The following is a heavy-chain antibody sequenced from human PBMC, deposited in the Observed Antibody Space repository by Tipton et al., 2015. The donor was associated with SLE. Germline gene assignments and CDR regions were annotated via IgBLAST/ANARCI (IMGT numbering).Heavy chain of an antibody. J-gene: IGHJ2*01. Sequence: TLSLTCAVYGGSFSGYYWSWIRQPPGKGLEWIGEINHSGSTNYNPSLKSRVTISIDTSKNQFSLRLSSVTAADTAVYYCARLIVGMNWYFDFWGRGTLVTVSS. CDR3: ARLIVGMNWYFDF. CDR1: GGSFSGYY. CDR2: INHSGST. D-gene: IGHD3-16*02. V-gene: IGHV4-34*01.